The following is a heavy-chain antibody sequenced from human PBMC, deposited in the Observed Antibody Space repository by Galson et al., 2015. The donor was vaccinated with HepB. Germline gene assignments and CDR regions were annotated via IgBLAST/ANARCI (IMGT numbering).Heavy chain of an antibody. CDR2: ISGSDDST. CDR3: AAHTADGESTFDF. J-gene: IGHJ4*02. D-gene: IGHD4-17*01. V-gene: IGHV3-23*01. Sequence: SLRLSCAASGFAFSRYAMSWVRQAPGEGLEWVSAISGSDDSTYFADSGKGRFSIFRDNSKNTLYLQLNSLRAEDTAVYYCAAHTADGESTFDFWGQGTLVTVAS. CDR1: GFAFSRYA.